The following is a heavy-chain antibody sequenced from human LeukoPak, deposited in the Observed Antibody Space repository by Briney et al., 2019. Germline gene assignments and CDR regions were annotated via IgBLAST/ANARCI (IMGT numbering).Heavy chain of an antibody. D-gene: IGHD6-13*01. CDR2: INPSGGST. CDR3: ARVAAAGNWFDP. Sequence: ASVKASCKASGYTFTSYGISWVRQAPGQGLEWMGIINPSGGSTSYAQKFQGRVTMTRDTSTSTVYMELSSLRSEDTAVYYCARVAAAGNWFDPWGQGTLVTVSS. CDR1: GYTFTSYG. J-gene: IGHJ5*02. V-gene: IGHV1-46*01.